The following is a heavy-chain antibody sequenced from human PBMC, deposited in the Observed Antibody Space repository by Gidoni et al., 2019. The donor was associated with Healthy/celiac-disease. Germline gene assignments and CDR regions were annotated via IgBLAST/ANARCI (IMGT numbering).Heavy chain of an antibody. CDR3: AKDRRDVAARPHGMDV. CDR2: ISWNSGSI. J-gene: IGHJ6*02. D-gene: IGHD6-6*01. V-gene: IGHV3-9*01. CDR1: GFTFDDYA. Sequence: EVQLVESGGGLVQPGRSLRLSCAASGFTFDDYAMHWVRQAPGKGLEWVSGISWNSGSIGYADSVKGRFTISRDNAKNSLYLQMNSLRAEDTALYYCAKDRRDVAARPHGMDVWGQGTTVTASS.